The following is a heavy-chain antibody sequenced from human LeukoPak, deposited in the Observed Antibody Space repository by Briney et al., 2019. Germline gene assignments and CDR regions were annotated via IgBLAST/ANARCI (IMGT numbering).Heavy chain of an antibody. V-gene: IGHV1-8*01. Sequence: ASLKVSCKASGYIFTNYDINWVRQAAGQGVEWMGWMNPNTGNSGYPQKFQGRVTMTRNTSIRTAYMELSSLKSEDTVVYYCARGSFPQWVVGALDIWGQGTMVTVSS. D-gene: IGHD6-19*01. CDR3: ARGSFPQWVVGALDI. CDR2: MNPNTGNS. CDR1: GYIFTNYD. J-gene: IGHJ3*02.